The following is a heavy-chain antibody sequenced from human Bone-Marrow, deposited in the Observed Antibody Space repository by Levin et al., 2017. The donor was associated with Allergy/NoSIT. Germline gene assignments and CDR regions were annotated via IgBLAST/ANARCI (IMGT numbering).Heavy chain of an antibody. CDR2: INSDGSMT. J-gene: IGHJ3*01. Sequence: GGSLRLSCAASGFTFSDYWFHWVRQGPGKGLVWLSRINSDGSMTDHADSVKGRFTMSRDNAKNGLYLQMNSLTVEDTAVYYWAREGDSRWYSALDVWGQGTMVTVSS. D-gene: IGHD6-13*01. V-gene: IGHV3-74*01. CDR1: GFTFSDYW. CDR3: AREGDSRWYSALDV.